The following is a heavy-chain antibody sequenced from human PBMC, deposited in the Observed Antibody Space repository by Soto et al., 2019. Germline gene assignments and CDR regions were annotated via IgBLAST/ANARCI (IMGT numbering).Heavy chain of an antibody. CDR2: IRCDGSNI. CDR3: ARDGVGSTAYFGYFDY. J-gene: IGHJ4*02. D-gene: IGHD1-26*01. Sequence: PGGSLRLSCAASGFTFRSHSMNWVRQAPGKGLEWVADIRCDGSNIYYADSVKGRFTISRDNARNMLYLQMNSLRAEDTAVYYCARDGVGSTAYFGYFDYWGLGTLVTVSS. CDR1: GFTFRSHS. V-gene: IGHV3-33*01.